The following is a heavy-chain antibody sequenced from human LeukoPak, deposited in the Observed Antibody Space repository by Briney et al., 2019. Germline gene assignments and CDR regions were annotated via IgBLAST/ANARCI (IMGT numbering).Heavy chain of an antibody. V-gene: IGHV3-21*01. D-gene: IGHD6-13*01. Sequence: GGSLRLSCAASGFTFSSYSMNWVRQAPGKGLEWVSSISRSSSSIYYADSVQGRFTISRDNAKNSLYLQMDSLRAEDTAVYYCARAMGLQRQLAFDYWGQGTQVTVSS. J-gene: IGHJ4*02. CDR3: ARAMGLQRQLAFDY. CDR2: ISRSSSSI. CDR1: GFTFSSYS.